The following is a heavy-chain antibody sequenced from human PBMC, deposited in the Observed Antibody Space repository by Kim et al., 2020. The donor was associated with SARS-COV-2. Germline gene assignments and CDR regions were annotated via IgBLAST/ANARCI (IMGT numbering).Heavy chain of an antibody. V-gene: IGHV3-30*18. D-gene: IGHD3-22*01. J-gene: IGHJ3*02. CDR3: AKDSSGYLGIAFDI. Sequence: GGSLRLSCAASGFTFSSYGMHWVRQAPGKGLEWVAVISYDGSNKYYADSVKGRFTISRDNSKNTLYLQMNSLRAEDTAVYYCAKDSSGYLGIAFDIWGQGTMVTVSS. CDR2: ISYDGSNK. CDR1: GFTFSSYG.